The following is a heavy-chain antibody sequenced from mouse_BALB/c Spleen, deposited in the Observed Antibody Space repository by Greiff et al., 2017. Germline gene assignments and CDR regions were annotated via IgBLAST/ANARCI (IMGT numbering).Heavy chain of an antibody. V-gene: IGHV1-5*01. CDR1: GYSFTSYW. J-gene: IGHJ3*01. CDR2: IYPGNSDT. CDR3: TSYYGNPAGFAY. D-gene: IGHD2-10*01. Sequence: VQLQQSGTVLARPGASVKMSCKASGYSFTSYWMHWVKQRPGQGLEWIGAIYPGNSDTSYNQKFKGKAKLTAVTSASTAYMELSSLTNEDSAVYYCTSYYGNPAGFAYWGQGTLVTVSA.